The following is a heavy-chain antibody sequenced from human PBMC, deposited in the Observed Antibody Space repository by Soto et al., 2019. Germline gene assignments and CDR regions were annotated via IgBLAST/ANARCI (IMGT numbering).Heavy chain of an antibody. J-gene: IGHJ4*02. V-gene: IGHV1-69*01. CDR3: ARGWSYDILTAYSY. CDR1: GGTFSNYA. Sequence: QVQLVQSGAEVKKPGSSVKVSCKASGGTFSNYAISWVRQAPGQGLEWMGGITPIFGAANYAQKFQGRVTITADEYTNKAYMELSSLRSEDTALYYCARGWSYDILTAYSYWGQGTLVTVSS. CDR2: ITPIFGAA. D-gene: IGHD3-9*01.